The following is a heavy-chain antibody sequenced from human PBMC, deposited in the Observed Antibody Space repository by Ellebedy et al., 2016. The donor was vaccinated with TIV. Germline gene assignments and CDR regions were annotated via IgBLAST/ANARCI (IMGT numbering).Heavy chain of an antibody. CDR3: VTSPLDPVNPPL. J-gene: IGHJ4*02. CDR2: IEHNPIV. V-gene: IGHV4-34*01. Sequence: MPSETLSLTCAVYGESLNDDSFNWVRQSPGKGLEWIGDIEHNPIVNYNPSLASRITISVDTSKNQVSLRLTSVTAAETAVYYCVTSPLDPVNPPLWGQGTLVTVSS. CDR1: GESLNDDS.